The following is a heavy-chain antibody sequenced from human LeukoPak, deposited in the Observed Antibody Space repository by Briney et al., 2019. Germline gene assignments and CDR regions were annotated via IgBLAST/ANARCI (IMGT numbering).Heavy chain of an antibody. CDR2: ISTSGRAT. CDR1: GFAFSTYA. Sequence: PGGSLRLSCAASGFAFSTYAMTWVRQAPEKGLLWCSTISTSGRATYYADSVEGRFTISRDNSKNTLYLQMNSLRADNTAVYYCAKARGSSVYEQFDYWGQGTQVTVSP. D-gene: IGHD5/OR15-5a*01. J-gene: IGHJ4*02. V-gene: IGHV3-23*01. CDR3: AKARGSSVYEQFDY.